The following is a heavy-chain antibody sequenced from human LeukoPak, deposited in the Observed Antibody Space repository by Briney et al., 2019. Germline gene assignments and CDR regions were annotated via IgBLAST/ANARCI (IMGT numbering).Heavy chain of an antibody. D-gene: IGHD6-25*01. CDR1: GYTSTSYY. J-gene: IGHJ5*02. CDR3: ARGPRAASWFDP. CDR2: INPSGGST. Sequence: ASVKVSCKASGYTSTSYYMHWVRQAPGQGLEWMGIINPSGGSTSYAQKFQGRVTMTRDMSTSTVYVELSSLRSEDTAVYYCARGPRAASWFDPWGQGTLVTVSS. V-gene: IGHV1-46*01.